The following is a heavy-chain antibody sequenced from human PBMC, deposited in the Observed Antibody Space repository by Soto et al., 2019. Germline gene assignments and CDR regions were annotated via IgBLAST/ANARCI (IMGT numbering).Heavy chain of an antibody. CDR2: VTGGNGDT. J-gene: IGHJ4*02. Sequence: GASVKVSCKASGFIFASHVVHWVRQAPGQRLEWMGWVTGGNGDTKYSQKFQGRVTITRDISATTAYMELSRLTSEDKAIYYCARDSGVRGPSGDLDYWGKGTLVTVSS. CDR1: GFIFASHV. V-gene: IGHV1-3*01. CDR3: ARDSGVRGPSGDLDY. D-gene: IGHD3-10*02.